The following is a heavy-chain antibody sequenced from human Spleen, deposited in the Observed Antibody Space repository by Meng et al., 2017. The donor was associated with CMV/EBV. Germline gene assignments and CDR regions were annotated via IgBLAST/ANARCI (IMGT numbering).Heavy chain of an antibody. CDR2: INPSGGST. J-gene: IGHJ6*02. CDR1: GFSLMSYG. CDR3: ARDKVVVVPAALYYYYYGMDV. D-gene: IGHD2-2*01. Sequence: ASVKVSCKASGFSLMSYGVTWVRQAPGQGLEWMGIINPSGGSTSYAQKFQGRVTMTRDTSTSTVYMELSSLRSEDTAVYYCARDKVVVVPAALYYYYYGMDVWGQGTTVTVSS. V-gene: IGHV1-46*01.